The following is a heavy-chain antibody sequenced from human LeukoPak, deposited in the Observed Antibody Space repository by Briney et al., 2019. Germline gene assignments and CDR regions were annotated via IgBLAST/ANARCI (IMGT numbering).Heavy chain of an antibody. J-gene: IGHJ4*02. Sequence: AGGSLRLSCAASGFTFSSYGMHWVRQAPGKGLEWVAVISYDGSNLDYADSVKGRFTISRDNSKNTLYLQMNSLRAEDTAVYYCTRKGGFSGYEPPFDYWGQGTLVTVSS. V-gene: IGHV3-30-3*01. CDR1: GFTFSSYG. CDR3: TRKGGFSGYEPPFDY. CDR2: ISYDGSNL. D-gene: IGHD5-12*01.